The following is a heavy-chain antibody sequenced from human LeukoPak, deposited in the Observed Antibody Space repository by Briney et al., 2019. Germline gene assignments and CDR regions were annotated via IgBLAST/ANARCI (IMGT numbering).Heavy chain of an antibody. Sequence: SVKVSCKASGGTFSSYAISWVRQAPGQGLEWMGGIIPIFGTANYAQKFQGRVTITADESTSTAYMELSSLRSEDTAVYYCARARVAPAAMQDYYYYGMDVWGQGTTVTVSS. CDR3: ARARVAPAAMQDYYYYGMDV. V-gene: IGHV1-69*13. CDR2: IIPIFGTA. CDR1: GGTFSSYA. D-gene: IGHD2-2*01. J-gene: IGHJ6*02.